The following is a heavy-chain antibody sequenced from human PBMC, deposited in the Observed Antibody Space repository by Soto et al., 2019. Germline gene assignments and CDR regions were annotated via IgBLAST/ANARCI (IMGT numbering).Heavy chain of an antibody. CDR2: FDPEDGET. V-gene: IGHV1-24*01. Sequence: GDSVKFSCKVSGYTLTELSMHWVRQAPGKGLEWMGGFDPEDGETIYAQKFQGRVTMTEDTSTDTAYMELSSLRSEDTAVYYCATPLSHYDSSGYSHFGGFDYWGQGTLVTVSS. J-gene: IGHJ4*02. CDR1: GYTLTELS. CDR3: ATPLSHYDSSGYSHFGGFDY. D-gene: IGHD3-22*01.